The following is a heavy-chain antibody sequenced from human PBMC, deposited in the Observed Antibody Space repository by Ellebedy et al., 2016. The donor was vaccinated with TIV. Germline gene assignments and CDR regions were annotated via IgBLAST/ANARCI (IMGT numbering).Heavy chain of an antibody. CDR1: GFTFSSYG. CDR3: ARDWDDDYAYYFDY. J-gene: IGHJ4*02. V-gene: IGHV3-33*08. D-gene: IGHD3-16*01. Sequence: GESLKISCAASGFTFSSYGMHWVRQAPGKGLEWVAVIWYDGSNKYYADSVKGRFTISRDNSKNTLYLQMNSLRAEDTAVYYCARDWDDDYAYYFDYWGQGTLVTVSS. CDR2: IWYDGSNK.